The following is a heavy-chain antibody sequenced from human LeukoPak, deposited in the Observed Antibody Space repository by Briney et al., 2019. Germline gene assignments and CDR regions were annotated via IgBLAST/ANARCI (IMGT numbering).Heavy chain of an antibody. D-gene: IGHD3-3*01. CDR2: IYYSGST. Sequence: SETLSLTCTVSGYSISSSSYYWGWIRQPPGKGLEWMGSIYYSGSTYYNPSLKSRVTISVDTSKNQFSLKLSSVTAADTAVYYCASQVGYYDFWSGYSNSWGQGTMVTVSS. V-gene: IGHV4-39*01. CDR1: GYSISSSSYY. CDR3: ASQVGYYDFWSGYSNS. J-gene: IGHJ3*01.